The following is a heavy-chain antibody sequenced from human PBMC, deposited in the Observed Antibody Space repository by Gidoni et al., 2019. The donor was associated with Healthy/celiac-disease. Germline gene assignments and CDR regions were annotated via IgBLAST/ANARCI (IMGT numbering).Heavy chain of an antibody. D-gene: IGHD5-18*01. CDR1: GGSFSGYY. V-gene: IGHV4-34*01. CDR3: ARVDTAMGAFDY. J-gene: IGHJ4*02. CDR2: INHSGST. Sequence: QVQLQQWSAGLLQPSETLSLTCALYGGSFSGYYWRWIRQPPGKGLEWIGEINHSGSTNDNPSLKSRVTISVDTSKNQFSLKLSAVTAADTAVYYCARVDTAMGAFDYWGQGTLVTVSS.